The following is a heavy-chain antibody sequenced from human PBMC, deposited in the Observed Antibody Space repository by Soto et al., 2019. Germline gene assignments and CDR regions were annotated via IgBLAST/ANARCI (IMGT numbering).Heavy chain of an antibody. V-gene: IGHV1-3*01. Sequence: ASVKVSCKASGYTFTSYAMHWVRQAPGQRLEWMGWINAGNGNTKYSQKFQGRVTITRDTSASTAYMELSSLRSEDTAVYYCARDLGWLAYFDYWGQGTLVTVS. CDR1: GYTFTSYA. CDR2: INAGNGNT. D-gene: IGHD6-19*01. J-gene: IGHJ4*02. CDR3: ARDLGWLAYFDY.